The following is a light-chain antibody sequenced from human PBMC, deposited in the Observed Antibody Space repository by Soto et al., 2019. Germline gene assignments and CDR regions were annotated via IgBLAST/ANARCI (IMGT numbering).Light chain of an antibody. CDR2: GAS. Sequence: EIVLTQSPGTPSLSPGERATLSCRASQSVSSNLAWYQQKPGQAPRLLIYGASTRATGIPARFSGSGSGTEFTLTISSLQSEDFAVYYCQQYNNWPRTFGQGTKVDIK. CDR1: QSVSSN. V-gene: IGKV3-15*01. CDR3: QQYNNWPRT. J-gene: IGKJ1*01.